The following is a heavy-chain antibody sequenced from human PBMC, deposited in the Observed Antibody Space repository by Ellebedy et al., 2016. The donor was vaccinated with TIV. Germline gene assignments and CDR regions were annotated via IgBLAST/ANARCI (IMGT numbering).Heavy chain of an antibody. CDR2: ISYDGSNK. CDR1: GFTFSSYW. Sequence: GESLKISXAASGFTFSSYWMHWVRQAPGKGLEWVAVISYDGSNKYYADSVKGRFTISRDNSKNTLYLQMNSLRAEDTAVYYCARDYGPYDSSGYYSDAFDIWGQGTMVTVSS. D-gene: IGHD3-22*01. V-gene: IGHV3-30-3*01. J-gene: IGHJ3*02. CDR3: ARDYGPYDSSGYYSDAFDI.